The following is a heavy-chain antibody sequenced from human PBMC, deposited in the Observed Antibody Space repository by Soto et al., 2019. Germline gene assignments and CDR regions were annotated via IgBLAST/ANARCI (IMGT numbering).Heavy chain of an antibody. Sequence: GXSVKVSFKDSGYTFTSYGISWVRQAPGQGLEWMGWISAYNGNTNYAQKLQGRVTMTTDTSTSTAYMELRSLRSDDTAVYYCARRGPHTALYGMDVWGQGTKVTVYS. CDR2: ISAYNGNT. J-gene: IGHJ6*02. CDR1: GYTFTSYG. V-gene: IGHV1-18*01. CDR3: ARRGPHTALYGMDV. D-gene: IGHD5-18*01.